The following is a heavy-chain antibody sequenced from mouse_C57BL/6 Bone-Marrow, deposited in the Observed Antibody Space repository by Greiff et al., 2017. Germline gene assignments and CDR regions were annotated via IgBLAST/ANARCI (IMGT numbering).Heavy chain of an antibody. D-gene: IGHD2-13*01. Sequence: QVQLQQSGAELVRPGASVTLSCKASGYTFTDYEMHWVKQTPVHGLEWIGAIDPETGGTAYNQKFKGKAILTADKSSSTAYMELRSLTSEDAAVYYGTRGGEAGVIWGQGTSVTVSS. CDR2: IDPETGGT. J-gene: IGHJ4*01. CDR1: GYTFTDYE. V-gene: IGHV1-15*01. CDR3: TRGGEAGVI.